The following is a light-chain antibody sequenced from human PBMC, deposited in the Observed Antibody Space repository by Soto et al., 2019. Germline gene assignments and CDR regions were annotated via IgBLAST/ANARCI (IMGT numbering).Light chain of an antibody. CDR2: GAS. J-gene: IGKJ4*01. CDR1: QSVSSN. CDR3: QHYNNWPPLT. Sequence: EIVMTQSPATLSVSPGERATRSCRASQSVSSNLAWYQQKPGQAPRLLIYGASTRATGIPARFSGSGSGTEFTLTISSLQSEDFAVYSCQHYNNWPPLTFGGGTQVEIK. V-gene: IGKV3-15*01.